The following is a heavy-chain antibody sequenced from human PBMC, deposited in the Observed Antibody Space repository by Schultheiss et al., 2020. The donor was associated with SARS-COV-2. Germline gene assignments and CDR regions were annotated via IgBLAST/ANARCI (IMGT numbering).Heavy chain of an antibody. D-gene: IGHD1-26*01. CDR1: GFTFSSYA. CDR2: ISYDGSNK. V-gene: IGHV3-30*14. CDR3: ARTYSGSYFGAFDI. J-gene: IGHJ3*02. Sequence: GGSLRLSCAASGFTFSSYAMHWVRQAPGKGLEWVAVISYDGSNKYYADSVKGRFTISRDNCKNTLYLQMSSLGAEDTAVYYCARTYSGSYFGAFDIWGQGTMVTVSS.